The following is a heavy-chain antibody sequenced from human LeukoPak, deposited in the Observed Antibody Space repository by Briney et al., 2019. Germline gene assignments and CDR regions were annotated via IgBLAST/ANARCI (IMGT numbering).Heavy chain of an antibody. J-gene: IGHJ4*02. CDR2: IRSKAYGGTT. CDR1: GFTFGDYA. CDR3: TRVPGDYAPYYFDY. Sequence: GGSLRLSCTASGFTFGDYAMSWFRQAPGKGLEWVGFIRSKAYGGTTEYAASVKGRFTISRDDSKSIAYLQMNSLKTEDTAVYYCTRVPGDYAPYYFDYWGQGTLVTVSS. D-gene: IGHD4-17*01. V-gene: IGHV3-49*03.